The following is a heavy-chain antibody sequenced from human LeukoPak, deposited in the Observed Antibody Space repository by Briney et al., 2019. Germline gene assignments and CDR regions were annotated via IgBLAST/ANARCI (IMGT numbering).Heavy chain of an antibody. Sequence: PSETLSLTCTVSGGSISSYYWSWIRQPAGKGLEWIGRIYTSGSTNYNPSLKSRVTMSVDTSKNQFSLKLSSATAADTAVYYCAREIVSTMIVGVYYFDYWGQGTLVTVSS. CDR1: GGSISSYY. CDR2: IYTSGST. V-gene: IGHV4-4*07. D-gene: IGHD3-22*01. J-gene: IGHJ4*02. CDR3: AREIVSTMIVGVYYFDY.